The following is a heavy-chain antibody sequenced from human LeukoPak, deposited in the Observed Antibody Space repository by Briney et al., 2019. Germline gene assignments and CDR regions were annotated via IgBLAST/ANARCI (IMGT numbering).Heavy chain of an antibody. J-gene: IGHJ5*02. V-gene: IGHV3-23*01. Sequence: GRSLRLSRAASGFTFSSYAISWVREAPGKGLAWVSPISGSGGITYYADSVKGPFTNSRDHSKHTLSLQMNSLTIADPAVYYCAKVPVGIIALAVVNAVDPWGQPSLVTVSS. CDR3: AKVPVGIIALAVVNAVDP. CDR2: ISGSGGIT. CDR1: GFTFSSYA. D-gene: IGHD6-19*01.